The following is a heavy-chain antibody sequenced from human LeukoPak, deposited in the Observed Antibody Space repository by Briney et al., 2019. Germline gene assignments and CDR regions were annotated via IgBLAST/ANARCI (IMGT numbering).Heavy chain of an antibody. Sequence: PSETLSLTCAVYGGSFSGYYWSWIRQPPGKGLEWIGEINHSGSTNYNPSLKSRVTISVDTSKNQFSLKLSSVTAADTAVYYCARSLSAGTFFYYYYMDVWGKGTTVTVSS. V-gene: IGHV4-34*01. CDR3: ARSLSAGTFFYYYYMDV. CDR1: GGSFSGYY. CDR2: INHSGST. D-gene: IGHD6-13*01. J-gene: IGHJ6*03.